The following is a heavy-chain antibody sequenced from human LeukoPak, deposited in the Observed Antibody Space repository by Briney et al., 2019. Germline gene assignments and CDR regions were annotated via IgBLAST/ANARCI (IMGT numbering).Heavy chain of an antibody. CDR1: GGSISSYY. D-gene: IGHD6-13*01. J-gene: IGHJ6*03. Sequence: SETLSLTCTVSGGSISSYYWSWIRQPPGKGLEWIGYIYYSGSTNYNPSLKSRVTISVDTSKNQFSLKLSSVTAADTAVYYCARSPGGPGIYSSSWYDYYYYYMDVWGKGTKVTVSS. V-gene: IGHV4-59*01. CDR2: IYYSGST. CDR3: ARSPGGPGIYSSSWYDYYYYYMDV.